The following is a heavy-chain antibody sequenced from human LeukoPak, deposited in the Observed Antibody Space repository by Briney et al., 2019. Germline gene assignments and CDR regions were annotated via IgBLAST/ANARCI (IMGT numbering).Heavy chain of an antibody. CDR3: AGSTYYYDSSGYYPYYFDY. CDR2: IYYSGIT. Sequence: SETLSLTCTVSGGSISGYYWSWIRQPPGKGLEWIGYIYYSGITNYSPSLKSRVTISLDTSKSQFSLKLASVTAADTAVYYCAGSTYYYDSSGYYPYYFDYWGQGTLVTVSS. J-gene: IGHJ4*02. V-gene: IGHV4-59*08. D-gene: IGHD3-22*01. CDR1: GGSISGYY.